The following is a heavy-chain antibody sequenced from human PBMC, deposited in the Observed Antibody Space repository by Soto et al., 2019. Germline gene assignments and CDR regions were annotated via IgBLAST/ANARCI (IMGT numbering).Heavy chain of an antibody. D-gene: IGHD2-2*02. J-gene: IGHJ2*01. Sequence: QVQLVESGGGVVQPGRSLRLSCAASGFTFSSYAMHWVRQAPGKGLEWVAVISYDGSNKYYADSVKGRFTISRDNANNTLYLQINNLRAEDTAVYYCARDGALYCSSTSCYTITWYFDLWGRGTLVTVSS. CDR2: ISYDGSNK. CDR3: ARDGALYCSSTSCYTITWYFDL. CDR1: GFTFSSYA. V-gene: IGHV3-30-3*01.